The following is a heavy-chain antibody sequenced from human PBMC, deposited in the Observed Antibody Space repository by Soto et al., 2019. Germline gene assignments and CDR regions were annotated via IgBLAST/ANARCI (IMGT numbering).Heavy chain of an antibody. CDR1: GFTFDDYA. CDR2: ISWNSGSI. Sequence: GGSLRLSCAASGFTFDDYAMHWVRQAPGKGLEWVSGISWNSGSIGYADSVKGRFTISRDNAKNSLYLQMNSLRAEDTALYYCAKAYFEAFDIWGQGTMVTVSS. D-gene: IGHD1-26*01. J-gene: IGHJ3*02. CDR3: AKAYFEAFDI. V-gene: IGHV3-9*01.